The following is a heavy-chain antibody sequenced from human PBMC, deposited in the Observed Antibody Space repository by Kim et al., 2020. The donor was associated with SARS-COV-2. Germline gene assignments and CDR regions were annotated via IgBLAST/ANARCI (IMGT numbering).Heavy chain of an antibody. CDR2: INTNTGNP. CDR3: ARVTRMVRGVIITGSYYYGMDV. V-gene: IGHV7-4-1*02. D-gene: IGHD3-10*01. Sequence: ASVKVSCKASGYTFTSYAMNWVRQAPGQGLEWMGWINTNTGNPTYAQGFTGRFVFSLDTSVSTAYLQISSLKAEDTAVYYCARVTRMVRGVIITGSYYYGMDVWGQGTTVTVSS. CDR1: GYTFTSYA. J-gene: IGHJ6*02.